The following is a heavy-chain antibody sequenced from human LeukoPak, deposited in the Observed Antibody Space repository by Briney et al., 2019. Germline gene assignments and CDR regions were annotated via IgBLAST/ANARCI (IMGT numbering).Heavy chain of an antibody. CDR1: GFTFDDYG. D-gene: IGHD3-22*01. J-gene: IGHJ4*02. Sequence: GGSLRLSCAASGFTFDDYGMSWVRQASGKGLEWVSGINWNGGSTGYADSVKGRFTISRDNSKNTLYLQMNSLRAEGTAVYYCARDADGYYDSSGYLNYWGQGTLVTVSS. V-gene: IGHV3-20*04. CDR2: INWNGGST. CDR3: ARDADGYYDSSGYLNY.